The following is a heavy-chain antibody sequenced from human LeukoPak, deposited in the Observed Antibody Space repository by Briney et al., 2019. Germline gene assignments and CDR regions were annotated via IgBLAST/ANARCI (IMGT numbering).Heavy chain of an antibody. Sequence: GGSLRLSCAASGFTVSTTYMSWVRQAPGKGLEWVANIKQDGSEKYYVDSVKGRFTISRDNAKNSLYLQMNSLRAEDTAVYYCATEVEGDLEDYWGQGTLVTVSS. J-gene: IGHJ4*02. CDR1: GFTVSTTY. D-gene: IGHD2-21*02. CDR2: IKQDGSEK. V-gene: IGHV3-7*03. CDR3: ATEVEGDLEDY.